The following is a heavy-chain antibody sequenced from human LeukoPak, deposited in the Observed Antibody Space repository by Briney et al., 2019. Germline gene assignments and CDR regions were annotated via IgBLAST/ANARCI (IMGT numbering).Heavy chain of an antibody. J-gene: IGHJ3*02. CDR1: GFSFRDYP. Sequence: PGGSLRLSCEAAGFSFRDYPMGWVRRASGNRLEWPSGISAGADVIFYADPVKGRFTISRDNSKNTMYLQMNSLRAEDSAEYYCAKSLLTTATGTGRAFDIWGQGTMVTVSA. D-gene: IGHD1-1*01. V-gene: IGHV3-23*01. CDR2: ISAGADVI. CDR3: AKSLLTTATGTGRAFDI.